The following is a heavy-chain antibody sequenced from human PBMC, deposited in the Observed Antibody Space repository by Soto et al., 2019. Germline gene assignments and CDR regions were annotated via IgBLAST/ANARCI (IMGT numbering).Heavy chain of an antibody. D-gene: IGHD3-16*02. CDR3: AKDGDYVRGSYRQAKYFDY. CDR1: GFTFSSYA. Sequence: GGSLRLSCAASGFTFSSYAMSWVRQAPGKGLEWVSAISGSGGSTYYADSVKGRFTISRDNSKNTLYLQMNSLRAEDTAVYYCAKDGDYVRGSYRQAKYFDYWGQGTLVTVSS. V-gene: IGHV3-23*01. J-gene: IGHJ4*02. CDR2: ISGSGGST.